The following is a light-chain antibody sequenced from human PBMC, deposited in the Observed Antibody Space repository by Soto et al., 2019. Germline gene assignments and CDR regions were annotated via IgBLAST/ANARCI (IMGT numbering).Light chain of an antibody. CDR2: EGT. Sequence: QSALTQPASVSGSPGQSLTISCTGTTTDVGSYNLVSWYQHHPGKAPKLIIYEGTKRPSGVPDRFSGSKSGTSASLAISGLQSEDEADYYCATWDDSLNGYVFGTGTKLTVL. CDR1: TTDVGSYNL. V-gene: IGLV2-14*02. J-gene: IGLJ1*01. CDR3: ATWDDSLNGYV.